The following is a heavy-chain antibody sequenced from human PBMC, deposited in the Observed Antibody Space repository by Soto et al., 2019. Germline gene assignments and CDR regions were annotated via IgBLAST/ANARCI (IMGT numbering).Heavy chain of an antibody. V-gene: IGHV3-23*01. CDR2: ISGSGGST. CDR1: GFTFSSYA. Sequence: GGSLRISCAASGFTFSSYAMSWVRQAPGKGLEWVSAISGSGGSTYYADSVKGRFTISRDNSKNTLYLQMNSLRAEDTAVYYSAKVGAAMDPIYYYYYGMDVWGQGTTVTVSS. CDR3: AKVGAAMDPIYYYYYGMDV. J-gene: IGHJ6*02. D-gene: IGHD5-18*01.